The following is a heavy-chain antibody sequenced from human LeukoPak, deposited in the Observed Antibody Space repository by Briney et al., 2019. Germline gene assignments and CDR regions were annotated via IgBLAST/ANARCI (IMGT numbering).Heavy chain of an antibody. J-gene: IGHJ4*02. D-gene: IGHD4-17*01. CDR1: GFTFGSYS. CDR2: ISSSSGTK. V-gene: IGHV3-48*02. Sequence: GGSLRLSCAASGFTFGSYSMNWVRQVPGKGLEWVSHISSSSGTKNFADSVKGRFSISRDNAKNSVFLQMNSLRDDDTGVYYCAKSPDYANTFDYWGQGALVTVSS. CDR3: AKSPDYANTFDY.